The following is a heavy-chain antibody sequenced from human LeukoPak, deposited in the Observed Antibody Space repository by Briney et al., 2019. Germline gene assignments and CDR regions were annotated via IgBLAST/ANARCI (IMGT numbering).Heavy chain of an antibody. CDR2: IYTSGST. D-gene: IGHD5-24*01. CDR1: GGSISSYY. CDR3: AALRGGYNWAGNYFDY. Sequence: PSETLSLTCTVSGGSISSYYWSWIRQPAGKGLEWIGRIYTSGSTNYNPSLKSRATMSVDTSKNQFSLKLSSVTAADTAVYYCAALRGGYNWAGNYFDYWGQGTLVTVSS. J-gene: IGHJ4*02. V-gene: IGHV4-4*07.